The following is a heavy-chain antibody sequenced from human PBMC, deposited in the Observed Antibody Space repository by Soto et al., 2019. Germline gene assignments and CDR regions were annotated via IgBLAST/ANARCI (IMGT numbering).Heavy chain of an antibody. Sequence: QVQLVESGGGVVQPGRSLRLSCAASGFTFSSYGMHWVRQAPGKGLEWVAVISYDGSNKYYADSVKGRFTISRDNSKNTLYLQMNSLSAEDTAVYDCAIYSSGWYPLDYWGQGALVAVSS. CDR1: GFTFSSYG. D-gene: IGHD6-19*01. CDR2: ISYDGSNK. V-gene: IGHV3-30*03. J-gene: IGHJ4*02. CDR3: AIYSSGWYPLDY.